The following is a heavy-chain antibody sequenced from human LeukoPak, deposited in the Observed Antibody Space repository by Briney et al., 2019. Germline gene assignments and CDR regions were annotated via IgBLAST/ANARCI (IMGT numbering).Heavy chain of an antibody. D-gene: IGHD1-26*01. CDR2: LSAYNGNT. J-gene: IGHJ5*02. CDR3: ARDRGSYYGSSWFDP. CDR1: GYTFTSYG. Sequence: GASVKVSCKASGYTFTSYGISWVRQAPGQGLEWMGWLSAYNGNTNYAQKLQGRVTMTTDTSTSTAYMELRSLRSDDTAVYYCARDRGSYYGSSWFDPWGQGTLVTVSS. V-gene: IGHV1-18*01.